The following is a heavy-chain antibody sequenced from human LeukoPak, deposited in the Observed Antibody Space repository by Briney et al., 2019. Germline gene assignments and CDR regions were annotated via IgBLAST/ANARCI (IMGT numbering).Heavy chain of an antibody. CDR1: GFTVSSNY. Sequence: GGSLTLSCAASGFTVSSNYMSWVRQAPGKGLEWVSIIYSGGSTYYADSVKGRFTISRDNSKNTLYLQMNSLRAEDTAVYYCARSPNADYFDYWGQGTLVTVSS. V-gene: IGHV3-66*02. CDR3: ARSPNADYFDY. J-gene: IGHJ4*02. CDR2: IYSGGST.